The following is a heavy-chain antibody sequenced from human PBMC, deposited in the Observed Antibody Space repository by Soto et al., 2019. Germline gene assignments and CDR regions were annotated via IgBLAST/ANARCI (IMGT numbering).Heavy chain of an antibody. CDR1: GFTFSSYA. D-gene: IGHD3-16*02. Sequence: EVQLLESGGGLVQPGGTLRLSCAASGFTFSSYAMSWVRQAPGKGLDCVSAISGSGGSTYYADSVKGRFTISRDNSTNILYLQMNSLRAEDTAVYYCANLFYDFIWGSYRSPMDVWGKGTTVAVSS. J-gene: IGHJ6*03. V-gene: IGHV3-23*01. CDR3: ANLFYDFIWGSYRSPMDV. CDR2: ISGSGGST.